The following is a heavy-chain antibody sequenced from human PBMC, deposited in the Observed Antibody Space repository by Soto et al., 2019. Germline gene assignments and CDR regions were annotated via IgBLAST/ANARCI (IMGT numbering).Heavy chain of an antibody. CDR2: IIPIFGTA. CDR3: ARDSFGPTSKAFDS. V-gene: IGHV1-69*13. CDR1: GGTLSSYA. J-gene: IGHJ3*02. D-gene: IGHD2-2*01. Sequence: SVKVSRKASGGTLSSYAISWVRQALGQGLEWMGGIIPIFGTANYAQKFQGRVTITADESTSTAYMELSSLRSEDTAVYYFARDSFGPTSKAFDSWGQGTMVTVSS.